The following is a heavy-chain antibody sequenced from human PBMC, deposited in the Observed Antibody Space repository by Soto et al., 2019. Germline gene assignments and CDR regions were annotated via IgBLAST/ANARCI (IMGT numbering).Heavy chain of an antibody. Sequence: QVQLVQSGDEVKKPGASVKVSCKASGYTFTSYGISWVRQAPGQGLEWMGWISTYTGNTNYAQKLQGRVTMTTDSSTNTGYMDLRSLTSDDTAVYFCARRLGSYYYGMDVWGQLTTVTVSS. CDR3: ARRLGSYYYGMDV. CDR2: ISTYTGNT. D-gene: IGHD3-16*01. J-gene: IGHJ6*02. V-gene: IGHV1-18*01. CDR1: GYTFTSYG.